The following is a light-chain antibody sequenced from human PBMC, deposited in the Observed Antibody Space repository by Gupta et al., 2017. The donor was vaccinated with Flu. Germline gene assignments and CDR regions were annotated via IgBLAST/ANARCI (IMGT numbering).Light chain of an antibody. Sequence: PPSESAIMADRASLTLGESRNNYRWIAWYQLKPGRPPDFLVYASSTWKNGVPQRFRARGSGTDFTLTINNLQAEDAAVYYCQQAHSLRWTFGQGTKVEIK. CDR3: QQAHSLRWT. V-gene: IGKV1-12*02. CDR2: ASS. CDR1: RNNYRW. J-gene: IGKJ1*01.